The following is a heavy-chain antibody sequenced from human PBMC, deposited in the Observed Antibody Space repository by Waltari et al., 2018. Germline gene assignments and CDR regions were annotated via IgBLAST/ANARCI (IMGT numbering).Heavy chain of an antibody. D-gene: IGHD1-1*01. CDR3: ARGYTYCDY. V-gene: IGHV3-7*01. J-gene: IGHJ4*02. Sequence: EVQLVESGGGLVQPGGSMRLSCAASGFSFSSYWMTWVRQGPGKGLEWVANIKEDGSEQAYRDSVKCRFTISRDNAKNSLYLQLNSLRVEDTAVYYCARGYTYCDYWGQGALVIVSS. CDR1: GFSFSSYW. CDR2: IKEDGSEQ.